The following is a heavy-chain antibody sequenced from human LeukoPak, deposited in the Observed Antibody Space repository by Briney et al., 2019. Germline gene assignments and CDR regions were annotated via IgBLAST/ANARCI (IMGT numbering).Heavy chain of an antibody. CDR2: ISGGGGRT. J-gene: IGHJ4*02. D-gene: IGHD1-1*01. CDR3: AKFRGSERTAIDS. CDR1: GFTFNIYA. V-gene: IGHV3-23*01. Sequence: PGRSLRLSCAASGFTFNIYAMSCVRHAPENGMEWVSTISGGGGRTWYADSVKGRFTISRDNSKNTVDVQLNSLRAEDTAVYYCAKFRGSERTAIDSWGQGTLVTVSS.